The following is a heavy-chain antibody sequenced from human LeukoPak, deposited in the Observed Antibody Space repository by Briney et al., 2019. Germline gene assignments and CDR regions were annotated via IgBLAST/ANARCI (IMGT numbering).Heavy chain of an antibody. CDR3: TTVEYSYGFGTLDY. CDR1: GFTFSSYW. J-gene: IGHJ4*02. V-gene: IGHV3-15*01. CDR2: IKSKTDGGTT. D-gene: IGHD5-18*01. Sequence: PGGSLRLSCAASGFTFSSYWMSWVRQAPGKGLEWVGRIKSKTDGGTTDYAAPVKGRFTISRDDSKNTLYLQMNSLKTEDTAVYYCTTVEYSYGFGTLDYWGQGTLVTVSS.